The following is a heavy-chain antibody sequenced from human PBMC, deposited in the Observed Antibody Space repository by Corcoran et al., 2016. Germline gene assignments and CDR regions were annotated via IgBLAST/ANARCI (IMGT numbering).Heavy chain of an antibody. V-gene: IGHV4-59*01. CDR2: IYYSGST. CDR1: GGSISSYY. Sequence: QVQLQESGPGLVKPSETLSLTCTVSGGSISSYYWSWIRQPPGKGLEWIGYIYYSGSTNYNPSLKSRVTISVDTSKNQFSLKLSSVTAADTAVYYCARDVHLPEGYYYGMDVWGQGTTVTVSS. J-gene: IGHJ6*02. CDR3: ARDVHLPEGYYYGMDV.